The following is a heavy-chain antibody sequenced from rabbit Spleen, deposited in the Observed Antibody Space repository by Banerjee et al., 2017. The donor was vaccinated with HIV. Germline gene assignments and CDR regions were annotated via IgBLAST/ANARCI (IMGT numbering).Heavy chain of an antibody. Sequence: QEQLEESGGGLVKPEGSLTLTCKASGFDFSGSYYMSWVRQAPGKGLEWVGLIRTSSASTWYASWAKGRFTITRSTSPNTVTLQLNSLTAADTATYFCARDVYGPGSDVGYAFKLWGPGTLVTVS. V-gene: IGHV1S43*01. CDR2: IRTSSAST. D-gene: IGHD6-1*01. CDR3: ARDVYGPGSDVGYAFKL. CDR1: GFDFSGSYY. J-gene: IGHJ4*01.